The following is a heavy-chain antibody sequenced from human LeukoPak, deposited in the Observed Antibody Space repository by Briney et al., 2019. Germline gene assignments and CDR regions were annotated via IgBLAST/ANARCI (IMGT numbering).Heavy chain of an antibody. V-gene: IGHV4-4*07. CDR2: LYVSGTT. J-gene: IGHJ6*02. Sequence: SETLSLTCSVSGGSISGSYWSWLRQPAGKGLEWIGRLYVSGTTIYNPSLKSRVTMSVETSKNQISLNLTSVTAADTAVYYCAKDRAARNGMDVWGQGTAVTVSS. D-gene: IGHD6-6*01. CDR3: AKDRAARNGMDV. CDR1: GGSISGSY.